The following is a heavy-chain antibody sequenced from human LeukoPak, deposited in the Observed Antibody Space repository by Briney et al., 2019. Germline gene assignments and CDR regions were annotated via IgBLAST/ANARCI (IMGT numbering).Heavy chain of an antibody. CDR3: ARGGYGSRSYSY. CDR1: GLTVSSNY. J-gene: IGHJ4*02. CDR2: IYSGGST. Sequence: PGGSLRLSCAASGLTVSSNYMSWVRQAPGKGLEWVSVIYSGGSTYYADSVKGRFTISRDNSKNTLYLQMNSLRAEDTAVYYCARGGYGSRSYSYWGQGTLVTVSS. V-gene: IGHV3-53*01. D-gene: IGHD3-10*01.